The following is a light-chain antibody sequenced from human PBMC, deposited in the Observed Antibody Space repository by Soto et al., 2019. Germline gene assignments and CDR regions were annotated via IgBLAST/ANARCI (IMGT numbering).Light chain of an antibody. CDR1: QSIRTN. Sequence: EIVLTQSPATLSVSAGGTVTLSCRASQSIRTNVAWYQQIPGQAPRLLVYGASTRAPGVPARFNGSWSGIELTLTISSLQSEDSAFYDCQQYFYWPLTWTFCPGTKVQIK. V-gene: IGKV3-15*01. CDR2: GAS. CDR3: QQYFYWPLTWT. J-gene: IGKJ3*01.